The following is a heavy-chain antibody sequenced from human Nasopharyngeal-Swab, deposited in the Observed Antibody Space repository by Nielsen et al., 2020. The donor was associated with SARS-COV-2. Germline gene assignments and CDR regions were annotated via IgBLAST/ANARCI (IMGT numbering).Heavy chain of an antibody. J-gene: IGHJ4*02. V-gene: IGHV3-7*01. Sequence: VRQAPGKGLEWVASIKQDGSKKYYVDSVKGRFTISRDNAKNSLYLQMNSLRAEDTAVYYCASVHSSSWYFDYWGQGTLVTVSS. CDR2: IKQDGSKK. D-gene: IGHD6-13*01. CDR3: ASVHSSSWYFDY.